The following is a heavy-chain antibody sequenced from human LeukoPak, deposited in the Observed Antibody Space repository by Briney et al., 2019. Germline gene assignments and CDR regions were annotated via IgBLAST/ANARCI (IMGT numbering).Heavy chain of an antibody. J-gene: IGHJ3*02. CDR3: AKVDSSGWYGGVAFDI. D-gene: IGHD6-19*01. V-gene: IGHV3-23*01. CDR1: GFTLSSYA. Sequence: PGGSLRLSCATSGFTLSSYAMSWVRQAPGKGLEWVSAISGSGGSTYYADSVKGRFTISRDNSKNTLSLQMSSLRAEETAVYYCAKVDSSGWYGGVAFDIWGQGTVVIVSS. CDR2: ISGSGGST.